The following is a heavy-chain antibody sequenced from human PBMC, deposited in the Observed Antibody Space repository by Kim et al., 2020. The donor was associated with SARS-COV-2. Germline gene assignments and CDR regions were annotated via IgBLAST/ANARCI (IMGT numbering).Heavy chain of an antibody. V-gene: IGHV3-48*02. D-gene: IGHD1-1*01. CDR2: TI. CDR3: VRDNNYAFDN. J-gene: IGHJ4*02. Sequence: TITYADAVKGRFTISSDSAKSSLYLQMNSLRDEDTAVYYCVRDNNYAFDNWGQGTLVTVSS.